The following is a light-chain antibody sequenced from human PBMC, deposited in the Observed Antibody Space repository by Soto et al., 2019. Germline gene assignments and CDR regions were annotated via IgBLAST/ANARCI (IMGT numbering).Light chain of an antibody. CDR2: GAS. Sequence: DIQMTQSPSSVSASVGDRLTITCRASRDISNSLAWYQQTPGKAPKLLLRGASSLHRGVPSRVSGGGAGTEFTLTISSLQPEDFATYYCQQTSAFPRTFGQGTKVAVK. V-gene: IGKV1-12*01. CDR3: QQTSAFPRT. J-gene: IGKJ3*01. CDR1: RDISNS.